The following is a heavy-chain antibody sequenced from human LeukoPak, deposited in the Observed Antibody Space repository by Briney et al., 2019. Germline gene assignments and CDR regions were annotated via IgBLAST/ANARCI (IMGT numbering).Heavy chain of an antibody. CDR1: GYTFTDYY. CDR2: INPNSGGT. V-gene: IGHV1-2*02. CDR3: AREQDIVVVVAATRVLGY. Sequence: GASVKVSCKASGYTFTDYYLHWVRQAPGQGLEWMGWINPNSGGTNYAQNFQGRVTMTRDTSINTAYMELSRVRSDDTAVYYCAREQDIVVVVAATRVLGYWGQGTLVTVSS. J-gene: IGHJ4*02. D-gene: IGHD2-15*01.